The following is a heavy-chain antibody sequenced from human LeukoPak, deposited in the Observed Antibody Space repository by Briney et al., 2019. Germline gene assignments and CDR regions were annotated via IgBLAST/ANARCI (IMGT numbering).Heavy chain of an antibody. CDR1: GFTFSSYS. J-gene: IGHJ5*02. CDR3: AIDIVVVPAASFDP. V-gene: IGHV3-21*01. D-gene: IGHD2-2*01. Sequence: GGSLRLSCAASGFTFSSYSMNWVRQAPGKGLGWGSSISSSSSYIYYADSVKGRFTISRDNAKNSLYLQMNSLRAEDTAVYYCAIDIVVVPAASFDPWGQGTLVTVSS. CDR2: ISSSSSYI.